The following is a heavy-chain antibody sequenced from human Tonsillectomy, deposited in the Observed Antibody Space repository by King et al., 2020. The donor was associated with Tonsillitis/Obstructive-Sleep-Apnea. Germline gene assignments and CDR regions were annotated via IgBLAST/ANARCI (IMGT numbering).Heavy chain of an antibody. J-gene: IGHJ5*02. D-gene: IGHD3-10*01. V-gene: IGHV3-7*01. Sequence: VQLVESGGGLVQPGGSLRLSCAASGFTFSSYWMSWVRQAPGKGLEWVANIKQDGSEKYYVDSVKGRFTISRDNAKNSLYLQMNSLRAEDTAVYYCAREKESTQGNWFDPWGQGTLVTVSS. CDR1: GFTFSSYW. CDR3: AREKESTQGNWFDP. CDR2: IKQDGSEK.